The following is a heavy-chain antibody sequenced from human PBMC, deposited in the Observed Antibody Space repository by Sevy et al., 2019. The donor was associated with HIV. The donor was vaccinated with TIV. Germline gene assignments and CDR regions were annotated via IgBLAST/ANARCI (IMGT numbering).Heavy chain of an antibody. CDR2: ISGSGGST. CDR3: AKGVVVAAFYYYGMDV. Sequence: GGSLRLSCAASGFTFSSYAMSWVRQAPGKGLEWVSAISGSGGSTYYADSVKGRFTISRDNSKNTLYLQMNSLRAEDTAVYYCAKGVVVAAFYYYGMDVWGQWTTVTVSS. V-gene: IGHV3-23*01. D-gene: IGHD2-15*01. J-gene: IGHJ6*02. CDR1: GFTFSSYA.